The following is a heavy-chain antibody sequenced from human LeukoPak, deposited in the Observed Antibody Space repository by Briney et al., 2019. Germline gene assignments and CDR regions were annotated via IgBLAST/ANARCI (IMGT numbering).Heavy chain of an antibody. CDR2: IDSGGGT. J-gene: IGHJ4*02. V-gene: IGHV3-23*01. Sequence: GGSLRLSCAASGFTFSNYAMSWVRQAPGKGLEWVSAIDSGGGTYYADSVKGRFTISRDNSKNTLYLQLNSLRAEDTAVYYCAKGPQGDWGQGDLVTVSS. CDR3: AKGPQGD. CDR1: GFTFSNYA. D-gene: IGHD3-16*01.